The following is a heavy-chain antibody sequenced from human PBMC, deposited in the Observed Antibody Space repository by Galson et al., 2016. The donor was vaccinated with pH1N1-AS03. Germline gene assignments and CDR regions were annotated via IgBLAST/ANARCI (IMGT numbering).Heavy chain of an antibody. CDR3: ARRDSGWNWYFDL. Sequence: SLRLSCAASGFTFSDYYMSWIRQAPGKGLEWVSYISSSSSYTNYADSVKGRFTISRDNAKNSLYLQMNSLRAEDTDVYYCARRDSGWNWYFDLWGRGTLVTVSS. V-gene: IGHV3-11*06. CDR2: ISSSSSYT. D-gene: IGHD6-19*01. CDR1: GFTFSDYY. J-gene: IGHJ2*01.